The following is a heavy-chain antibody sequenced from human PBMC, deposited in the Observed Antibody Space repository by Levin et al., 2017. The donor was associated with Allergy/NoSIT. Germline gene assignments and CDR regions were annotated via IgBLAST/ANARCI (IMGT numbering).Heavy chain of an antibody. D-gene: IGHD2-2*01. V-gene: IGHV1-69*01. CDR3: ARDLSDIVVVPAAVNWFDP. CDR2: IIPIFGTA. CDR1: GGTFSSYA. Sequence: KISCKASGGTFSSYAISWVRQAPGQGLEWMGGIIPIFGTANYAQKFQGRVTITADESTSTAYMELSSLRSEDTAVYYCARDLSDIVVVPAAVNWFDPWGQGTLVTVSS. J-gene: IGHJ5*02.